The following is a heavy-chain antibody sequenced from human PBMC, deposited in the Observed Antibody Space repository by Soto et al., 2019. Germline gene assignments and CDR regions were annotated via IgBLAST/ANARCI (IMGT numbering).Heavy chain of an antibody. D-gene: IGHD3-10*01. CDR1: GYNFTHYW. Sequence: GESLTISCTTSGYNFTHYWISWVRQLPGKGLEWMGRIDPSDSYSNYSPSFKGRVTISVDKSMTTAYLQWRGLTASDTAMYYCVRRGYNASAGYDSWGQGTLVTVSS. CDR3: VRRGYNASAGYDS. CDR2: IDPSDSYS. J-gene: IGHJ5*01. V-gene: IGHV5-10-1*01.